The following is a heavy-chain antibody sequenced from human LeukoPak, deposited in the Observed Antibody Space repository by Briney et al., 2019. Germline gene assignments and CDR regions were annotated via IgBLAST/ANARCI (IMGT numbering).Heavy chain of an antibody. CDR2: ISGSGGST. CDR3: AKRGVYPPHVFDY. V-gene: IGHV3-23*01. CDR1: GFTFNNYA. J-gene: IGHJ4*02. Sequence: GGSLRLSCAASGFTFNNYAMNWVRQAPGKGLEWVSAISGSGGSTYCADSVKGRFTISRDNSKNTLYLQMNSLRAEDTAVYYCAKRGVYPPHVFDYWGQGTLVTVSS.